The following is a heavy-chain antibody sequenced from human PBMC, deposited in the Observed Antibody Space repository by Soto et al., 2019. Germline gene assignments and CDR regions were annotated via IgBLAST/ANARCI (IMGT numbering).Heavy chain of an antibody. D-gene: IGHD3-22*01. J-gene: IGHJ4*02. CDR1: GGTFSSYT. Sequence: QVQLVQSGAEVKKPGSSVKVSCKASGGTFSSYTISWVRQAPGQGLEWMGGIIPILGIANYAQKFQGRVTITADKSTSTAYMELSSLRSEDTAVYYCATNQRTYYYDSSGYYCYWGQGTLVTVSS. V-gene: IGHV1-69*02. CDR2: IIPILGIA. CDR3: ATNQRTYYYDSSGYYCY.